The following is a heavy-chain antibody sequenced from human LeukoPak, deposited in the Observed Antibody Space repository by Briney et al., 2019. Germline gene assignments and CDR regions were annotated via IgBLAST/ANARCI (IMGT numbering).Heavy chain of an antibody. V-gene: IGHV1-46*01. J-gene: IGHJ4*02. CDR2: IYPRDGST. CDR1: GYTFTINY. CDR3: ARDQGGFDY. Sequence: GASVKVSCKASGYTFTINYLHWVRQAPGQGLEWMGMIYPRDGSTSYAQNFQGRVTVTRDTSTTTVHMELRGLRSEDTAVYYCARDQGGFDYWGQGTVVTVSS.